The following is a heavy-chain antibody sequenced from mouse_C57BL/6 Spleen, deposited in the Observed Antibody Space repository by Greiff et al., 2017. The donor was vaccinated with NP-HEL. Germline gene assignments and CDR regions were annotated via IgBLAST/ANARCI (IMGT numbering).Heavy chain of an antibody. V-gene: IGHV1-54*01. Sequence: QVQLQQSGAELVRPGTSVKVSCKASGYAFTNYLIEWVKQRPGQGLEWIGVINPGSGGTNYNEKFKGKATLTADKSSSTAYMQLSSLTSEDSAVYFCAGDYDAWFAYWGQGTLVTVSA. J-gene: IGHJ3*01. CDR1: GYAFTNYL. CDR2: INPGSGGT. D-gene: IGHD2-4*01. CDR3: AGDYDAWFAY.